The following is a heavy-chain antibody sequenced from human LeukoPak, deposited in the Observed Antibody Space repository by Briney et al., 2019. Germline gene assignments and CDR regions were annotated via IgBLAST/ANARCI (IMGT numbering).Heavy chain of an antibody. D-gene: IGHD1-7*01. CDR3: AKPNWNYISDYFDY. V-gene: IGHV3-23*01. CDR1: GFTFSTYA. CDR2: ISDGGGDT. Sequence: GGSLRLSCAASGFTFSTYAMSWVRQAPGKGQEWVSLISDGGGDTYYADSVKGRFTISRDNSKNTLYLQMNSLRADDSAVYYCAKPNWNYISDYFDYWGQGTLVTVSS. J-gene: IGHJ4*02.